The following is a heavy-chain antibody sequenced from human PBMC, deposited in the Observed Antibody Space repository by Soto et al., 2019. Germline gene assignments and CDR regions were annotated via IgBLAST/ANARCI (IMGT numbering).Heavy chain of an antibody. D-gene: IGHD5-12*01. CDR3: ARGNHRLLQLWYFDL. CDR2: IIPIFGTA. Sequence: QVQLVQSGAEVKKPGSSVTVSCKASGGTFSSYTISWVRQAPGQGLEWMGGIIPIFGTANYAQKFQGRVTITADECTSTAYMELSSLRSEDTAVYYGARGNHRLLQLWYFDLWGRGTLVTVSS. J-gene: IGHJ2*01. CDR1: GGTFSSYT. V-gene: IGHV1-69*12.